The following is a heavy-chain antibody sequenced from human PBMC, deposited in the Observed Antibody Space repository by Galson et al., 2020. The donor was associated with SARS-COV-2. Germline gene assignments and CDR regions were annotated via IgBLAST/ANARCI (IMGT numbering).Heavy chain of an antibody. CDR2: ISYSGST. D-gene: IGHD3-22*01. CDR1: GGSISSSSYS. J-gene: IGHJ4*02. V-gene: IGHV4-39*02. Sequence: SETLSLTCTVSGGSISSSSYSWVWLRQPPGKGLEWIGSISYSGSTYYNPSLKSQVTISVDTSKNQFSLKLSSVTAADTAVYYCARGKGYYDSSGYLDYWDQGTLVTVSS. CDR3: ARGKGYYDSSGYLDY.